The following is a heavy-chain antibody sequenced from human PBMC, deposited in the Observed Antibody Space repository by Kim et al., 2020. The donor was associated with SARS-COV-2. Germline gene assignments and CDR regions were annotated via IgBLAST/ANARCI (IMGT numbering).Heavy chain of an antibody. V-gene: IGHV1-2*04. D-gene: IGHD3-22*01. Sequence: ASVKVSCKASGYTFTGYYMHWVRQAPGQGLEWMGWINPNSGGTNYAQKFQGWVTMTRDTSISTAYMELSRLRSDDTAVYYCARAPITMIVVVIKGGDYYGMDVWGQGTTVTVSS. CDR1: GYTFTGYY. J-gene: IGHJ6*02. CDR3: ARAPITMIVVVIKGGDYYGMDV. CDR2: INPNSGGT.